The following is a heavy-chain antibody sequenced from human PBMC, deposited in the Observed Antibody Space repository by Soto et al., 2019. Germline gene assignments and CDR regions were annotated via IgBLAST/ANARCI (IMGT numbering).Heavy chain of an antibody. Sequence: QVQLVQSEAEVKKPGSSVKVSCKASGGTFSSYAISWVRQAPGQGLEWMGGFIPIFGAADYAQNFQGRVTIAADESTSTAYMELSSLRSEDTAVYYCASPRDNYYYNGMDVWGQGTTVTVSS. CDR1: GGTFSSYA. J-gene: IGHJ6*02. CDR3: ASPRDNYYYNGMDV. V-gene: IGHV1-69*12. D-gene: IGHD3-10*01. CDR2: FIPIFGAA.